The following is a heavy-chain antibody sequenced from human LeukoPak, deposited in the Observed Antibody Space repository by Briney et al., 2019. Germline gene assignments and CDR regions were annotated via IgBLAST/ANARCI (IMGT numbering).Heavy chain of an antibody. D-gene: IGHD5-24*01. J-gene: IGHJ4*02. Sequence: SETLSLTGTVSGGSISSYYWSWLRQPPGKGLEWIGYIYYSGSTNYNPSLKSRVTISVDTSKNQFSLKLSSVTAADTAVYYCARSEGGWLQQYYFDYWGQGTLVTVSS. CDR1: GGSISSYY. CDR2: IYYSGST. CDR3: ARSEGGWLQQYYFDY. V-gene: IGHV4-59*01.